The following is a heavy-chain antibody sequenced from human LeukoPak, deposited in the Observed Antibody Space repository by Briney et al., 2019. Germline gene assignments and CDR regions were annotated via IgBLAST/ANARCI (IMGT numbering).Heavy chain of an antibody. CDR2: ISAYNGNT. CDR1: GYTFTSYG. Sequence: ASVKVSCKASGYTFTSYGISRVRQAPGQGLEWMGWISAYNGNTNYAQKLQGRVTMTTDTSTSTAYMELRSLRSDDTAVYYCARDGSGSYMKNWFDPWGQGTLVTVSS. J-gene: IGHJ5*02. V-gene: IGHV1-18*01. CDR3: ARDGSGSYMKNWFDP. D-gene: IGHD3-10*01.